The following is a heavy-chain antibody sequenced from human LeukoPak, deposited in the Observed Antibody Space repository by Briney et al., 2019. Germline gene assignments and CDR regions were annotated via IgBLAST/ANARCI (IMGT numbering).Heavy chain of an antibody. D-gene: IGHD3-22*01. CDR2: IYYSGRT. CDR1: GGSISSHF. V-gene: IGHV4-59*11. Sequence: SETLSLTCTVSGGSISSHFWSWIRQPPGKGLEWIGYIYYSGRTRYNPSLQSRVTISIDTSENNFSLKLTSVTAAGTALYYCARLLDNDSSGDPDTFDMWGQGTVVTVSS. J-gene: IGHJ3*02. CDR3: ARLLDNDSSGDPDTFDM.